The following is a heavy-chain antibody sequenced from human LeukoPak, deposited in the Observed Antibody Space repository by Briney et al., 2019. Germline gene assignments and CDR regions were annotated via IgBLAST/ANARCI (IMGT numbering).Heavy chain of an antibody. Sequence: ASVKVSCKASGGTFSSYAISWVRQAPGQGLEWMGGIIPIFGTANYAQKFQGRVTITADESASTAYMELSSLRSEDTAVYYCARYLVGATRILGYWGQGTLVTVSS. CDR2: IIPIFGTA. D-gene: IGHD1-26*01. V-gene: IGHV1-69*13. J-gene: IGHJ4*02. CDR3: ARYLVGATRILGY. CDR1: GGTFSSYA.